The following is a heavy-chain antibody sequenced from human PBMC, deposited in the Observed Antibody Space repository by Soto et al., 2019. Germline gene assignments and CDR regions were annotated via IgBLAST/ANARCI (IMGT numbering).Heavy chain of an antibody. CDR3: ARTAYDWFDP. CDR2: IYNTVTT. V-gene: IGHV4-59*01. J-gene: IGHJ5*02. Sequence: SETLSLTCTVSGGSISGYRWTWIRQPPGKGLEWIGYIYNTVTTNYNPSLKGRATISVGTSKNQFSLKMSSVTAADTAMYYCARTAYDWFDPWGQGTLVTVSS. CDR1: GGSISGYR. D-gene: IGHD2-2*01.